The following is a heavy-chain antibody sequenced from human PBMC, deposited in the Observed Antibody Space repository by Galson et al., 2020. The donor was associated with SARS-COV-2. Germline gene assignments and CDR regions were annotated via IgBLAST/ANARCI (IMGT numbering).Heavy chain of an antibody. Sequence: GESLKISCAASGFTFSSYAMHWVRQAPGKGLEWVAVISYDGSNKYYADSVKGRFTISRDNSKNTLYLQMNSLRAEDTAVYYCAKVDTAMDFDYWGQGTLVTVSS. V-gene: IGHV3-30*01. J-gene: IGHJ4*02. D-gene: IGHD5-18*01. CDR2: ISYDGSNK. CDR3: AKVDTAMDFDY. CDR1: GFTFSSYA.